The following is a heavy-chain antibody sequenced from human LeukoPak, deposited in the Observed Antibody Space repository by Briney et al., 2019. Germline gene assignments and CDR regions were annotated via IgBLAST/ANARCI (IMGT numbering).Heavy chain of an antibody. CDR1: GGSFSGYY. CDR2: INHSGST. CDR3: ARGLTTVSSYNWFDP. D-gene: IGHD4-11*01. V-gene: IGHV4-34*01. J-gene: IGHJ5*02. Sequence: SETLSLTCAVYGGSFSGYYWSWIRQPPGKGLEWIGEINHSGSTNYNPSLKSRVAISVDTSKNQFSLKLSSVTAADTAVYYCARGLTTVSSYNWFDPWGQGTLVTVSS.